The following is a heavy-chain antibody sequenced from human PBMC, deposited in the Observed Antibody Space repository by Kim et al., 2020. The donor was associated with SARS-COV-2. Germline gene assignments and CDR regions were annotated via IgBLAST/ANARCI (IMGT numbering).Heavy chain of an antibody. J-gene: IGHJ6*01. V-gene: IGHV3-23*01. CDR1: GFTFSSYA. CDR2: ISGSGGST. Sequence: GGSLRLSCAASGFTFSSYAMSWVRQAPGKGLEWVSAISGSGGSTYYADSVKGRFTISRDNSKNTLYLQMNSLRAEDTAVYYCAKDRATTSGGSSTLYYYYGMDVWGQGTTVTVSS. CDR3: AKDRATTSGGSSTLYYYYGMDV. D-gene: IGHD2-15*01.